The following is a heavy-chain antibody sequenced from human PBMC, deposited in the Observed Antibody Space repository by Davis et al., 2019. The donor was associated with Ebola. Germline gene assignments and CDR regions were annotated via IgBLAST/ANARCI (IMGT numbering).Heavy chain of an antibody. Sequence: GESLKISCKNSGYGFTNYWIGWVRQMPGRGLEWMGIIYPYDSDTRYSPSFQGQVTISADKSITTAYLQWSSLKASDTAVYYCARRASGWYLDYWGQGTLVTVSS. CDR3: ARRASGWYLDY. CDR1: GYGFTNYW. CDR2: IYPYDSDT. V-gene: IGHV5-51*01. J-gene: IGHJ4*02. D-gene: IGHD6-19*01.